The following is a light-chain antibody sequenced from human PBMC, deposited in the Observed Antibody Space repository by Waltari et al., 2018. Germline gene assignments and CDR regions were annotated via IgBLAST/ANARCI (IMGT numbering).Light chain of an antibody. CDR2: SNK. CDR3: AAWDDSLNGVV. J-gene: IGLJ2*01. CDR1: SSNIGSNT. V-gene: IGLV1-44*01. Sequence: QSVLTQPPSASGTPGQRVTISCSGSSSNIGSNTVNWYQQPPGTAPKLLIYSNKQRPEGVPDRFSASRFGTSASLAISGLQSEDEADYYCAAWDDSLNGVVFGGGTKLTVL.